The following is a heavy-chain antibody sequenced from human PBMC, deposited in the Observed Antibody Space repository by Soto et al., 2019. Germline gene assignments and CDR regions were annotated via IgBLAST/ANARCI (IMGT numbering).Heavy chain of an antibody. V-gene: IGHV1-8*01. CDR2: MNPNSGNT. Sequence: GASVKVSCKASGYTFTSYDINWVRQATGQGLEWMGWMNPNSGNTGYAQKFQGRATMTRNTSISTAYMELSSLRSEDTAVYYCARSVPRRLRPNWFDPWGQGTLVTVSS. CDR1: GYTFTSYD. J-gene: IGHJ5*02. D-gene: IGHD4-17*01. CDR3: ARSVPRRLRPNWFDP.